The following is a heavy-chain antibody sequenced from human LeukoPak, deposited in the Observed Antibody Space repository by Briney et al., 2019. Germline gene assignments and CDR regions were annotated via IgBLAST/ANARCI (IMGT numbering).Heavy chain of an antibody. J-gene: IGHJ4*02. V-gene: IGHV5-51*01. CDR1: GYSFTSYW. Sequence: GESLKISCKGSGYSFTSYWIGWVRQMPGKGLEWMGIFYPGDSDTRYSPSFQGQVTISADKSISTAYLQWSSLRASDTAMYYCATRRAVAGKYYFDSWGQGTLVTVSS. CDR2: FYPGDSDT. CDR3: ATRRAVAGKYYFDS. D-gene: IGHD6-19*01.